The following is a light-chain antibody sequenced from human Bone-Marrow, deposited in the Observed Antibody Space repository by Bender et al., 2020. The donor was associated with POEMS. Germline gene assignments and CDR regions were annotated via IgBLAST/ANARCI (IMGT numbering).Light chain of an antibody. CDR2: DDS. CDR3: QVWDSSSEHVV. J-gene: IGLJ2*01. Sequence: SYVLTQPPSVSLAPGQAARITCGADNIGHKSVRWYQQKPGQAPVLVIYDDSERPSGIPERFSGSNSGNTAVLTISRVEAGDEADFYCQVWDSSSEHVVFGGGTKLTVL. V-gene: IGLV3-21*02. CDR1: NIGHKS.